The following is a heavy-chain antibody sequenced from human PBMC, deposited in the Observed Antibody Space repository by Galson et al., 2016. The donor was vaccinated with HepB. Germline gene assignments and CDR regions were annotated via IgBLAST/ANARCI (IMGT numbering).Heavy chain of an antibody. D-gene: IGHD6-19*01. CDR1: GYTFTYCA. V-gene: IGHV1-3*01. CDR2: INPGNGDT. Sequence: SVKVSCKASGYTFTYCAMHWVRQAPGQRLEWMGWINPGNGDTKYSQKFQGRVTITRDTSASITYMELTSLRSEDTAVYYCATRPGIAVAGLDFWGQGTLVTVSS. J-gene: IGHJ4*02. CDR3: ATRPGIAVAGLDF.